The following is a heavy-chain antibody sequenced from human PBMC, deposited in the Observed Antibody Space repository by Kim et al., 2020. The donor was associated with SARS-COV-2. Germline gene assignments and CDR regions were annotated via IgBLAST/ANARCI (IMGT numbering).Heavy chain of an antibody. D-gene: IGHD4-17*01. Sequence: SETLSLTCTVSGGSISSYYWSWIRQPPGKGLEWIGYIYYSGSTNYNPSLKSRVTISVDTSKNQFSLKLSSVTAADTAVYYCARQSYGDGDAFDIWGQGTMVTVSS. J-gene: IGHJ3*02. CDR3: ARQSYGDGDAFDI. CDR2: IYYSGST. CDR1: GGSISSYY. V-gene: IGHV4-59*08.